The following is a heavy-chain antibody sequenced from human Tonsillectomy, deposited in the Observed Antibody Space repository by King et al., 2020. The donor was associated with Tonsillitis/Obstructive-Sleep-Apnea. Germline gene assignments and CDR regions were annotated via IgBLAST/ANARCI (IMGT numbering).Heavy chain of an antibody. CDR3: ARGSTIFGVVIIPLDAFDI. CDR2: INPSGGTT. V-gene: IGHV1-46*01. D-gene: IGHD3-3*01. CDR1: GYSFTSHY. Sequence: VQLVESGAEVKKPGASVKVSCKASGYSFTSHYMHWVRQAPGQGLEWMGIINPSGGTTNYAQKFQGRVTMTRDTSTSTVYMELSSLRSEDTAVYYCARGSTIFGVVIIPLDAFDIWGLGTMVTVSS. J-gene: IGHJ3*02.